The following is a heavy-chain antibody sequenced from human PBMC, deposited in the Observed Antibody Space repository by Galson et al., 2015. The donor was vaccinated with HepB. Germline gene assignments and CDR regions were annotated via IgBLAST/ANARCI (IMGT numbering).Heavy chain of an antibody. CDR2: IKQDGSEK. D-gene: IGHD4-17*01. Sequence: SLRLSCAASGFTFSSYWMSWVRQAPGKGLEWVANIKQDGSEKYYVDSVKGRFTISRDNAKNSLYLQMNSLRAEDTAVYYCARGKYGDYPYYYYYYYMDVWGKGTTVTVSS. CDR3: ARGKYGDYPYYYYYYYMDV. V-gene: IGHV3-7*01. J-gene: IGHJ6*03. CDR1: GFTFSSYW.